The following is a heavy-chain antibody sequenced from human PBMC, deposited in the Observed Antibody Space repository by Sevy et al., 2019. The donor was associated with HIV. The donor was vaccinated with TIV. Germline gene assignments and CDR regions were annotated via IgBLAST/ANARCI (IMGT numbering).Heavy chain of an antibody. Sequence: ASVKVSCKASGGTFSSYAISWVRQAPGQGLEWMGGIIPIFGTANYAQKFQGRVTITADESTSTAYMGLSSLRSEDTAVYYCARVVFGAVPGTSAFDIWGQGTMVTVSS. J-gene: IGHJ3*02. CDR3: ARVVFGAVPGTSAFDI. CDR1: GGTFSSYA. D-gene: IGHD6-19*01. V-gene: IGHV1-69*13. CDR2: IIPIFGTA.